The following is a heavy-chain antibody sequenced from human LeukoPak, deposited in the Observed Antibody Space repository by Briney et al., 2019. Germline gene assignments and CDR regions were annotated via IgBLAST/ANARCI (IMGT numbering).Heavy chain of an antibody. D-gene: IGHD6-13*01. V-gene: IGHV4-59*01. CDR2: IYYHGST. J-gene: IGHJ4*02. Sequence: SETLALTCTVSGDPISGYSKCKWSWIRQPPVKGLEWIGYIYYHGSTNYNPSLKSRVTISVDTSKNQFSLKLSSVTAADTAVYYCAREYSGFDYWGQGTLVTVSS. CDR1: GDPISGYSKCK. CDR3: AREYSGFDY.